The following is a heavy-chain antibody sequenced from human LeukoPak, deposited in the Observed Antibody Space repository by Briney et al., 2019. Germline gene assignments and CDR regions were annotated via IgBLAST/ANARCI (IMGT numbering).Heavy chain of an antibody. D-gene: IGHD3-10*01. CDR2: ISAYNGNT. CDR3: ARTGWFGEFLDY. V-gene: IGHV1-18*01. Sequence: ASVKVSCKASGGTFSSYAISWVRQAPGQGLEWMGWISAYNGNTNYAQKLQGRVTMTTDTSTSTAYMELRSLRSDDTAVYYCARTGWFGEFLDYWGQGTLVTVSS. CDR1: GGTFSSYA. J-gene: IGHJ4*02.